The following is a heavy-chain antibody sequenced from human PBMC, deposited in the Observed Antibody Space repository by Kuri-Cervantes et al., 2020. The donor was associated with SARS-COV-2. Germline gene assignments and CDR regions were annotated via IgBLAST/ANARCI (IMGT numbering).Heavy chain of an antibody. V-gene: IGHV1-2*04. Sequence: ASVKVSCKASGYTCTGYYMHWVRQAPGQGLEWMGWINPNSGGTNYAQKFQGWVTMTRDTSISTAYMELSRLRSDDTAVYYCARDLDSSGYGYYYYGMDVWGQGTTVTVSS. D-gene: IGHD3-22*01. CDR1: GYTCTGYY. CDR3: ARDLDSSGYGYYYYGMDV. J-gene: IGHJ6*02. CDR2: INPNSGGT.